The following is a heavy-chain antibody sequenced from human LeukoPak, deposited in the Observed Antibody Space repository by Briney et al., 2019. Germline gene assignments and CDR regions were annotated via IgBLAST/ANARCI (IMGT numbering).Heavy chain of an antibody. D-gene: IGHD6-13*01. Sequence: TGGSLRLSCAASGFTFSSYAMSWVRQAPGKGLEWASTISGGGDSTYYADSVKGRFTISRDISKNTMYLQMSSLGADDTAIYYCAKDLGYSSSWSYYFDYWGQGTLVTVSS. CDR1: GFTFSSYA. CDR2: ISGGGDST. CDR3: AKDLGYSSSWSYYFDY. V-gene: IGHV3-23*01. J-gene: IGHJ4*02.